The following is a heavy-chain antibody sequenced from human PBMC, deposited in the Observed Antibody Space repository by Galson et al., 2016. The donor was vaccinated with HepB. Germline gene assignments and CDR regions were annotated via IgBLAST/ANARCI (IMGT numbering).Heavy chain of an antibody. D-gene: IGHD3-10*01. CDR2: MSSNGGTT. Sequence: SLRLSCAASGFTFSGYAMHWVRQAPGRGLECVSAMSSNGGTTYYADSVKGRFTISRDNSKNTLYLQMRSLRAEDTAVYYCVKDSFCSYGSGSDLVYWGQGTLVTVSS. V-gene: IGHV3-64D*06. CDR1: GFTFSGYA. J-gene: IGHJ4*02. CDR3: VKDSFCSYGSGSDLVY.